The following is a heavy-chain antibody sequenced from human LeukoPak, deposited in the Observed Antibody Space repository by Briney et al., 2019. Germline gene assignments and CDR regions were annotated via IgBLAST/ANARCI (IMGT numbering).Heavy chain of an antibody. CDR2: IYPGDSDT. CDR1: GFTFSSYW. CDR3: ARHQAVAGPFPDY. J-gene: IGHJ4*02. Sequence: GGSLRLSCAASGFTFSSYWMSWVRQMPGKGLEWMGIIYPGDSDTRYSPSFQGQVTISADKSISTAYLQWSSLKASDTAMYYCARHQAVAGPFPDYWGQGTLVTVSS. D-gene: IGHD6-19*01. V-gene: IGHV5-51*01.